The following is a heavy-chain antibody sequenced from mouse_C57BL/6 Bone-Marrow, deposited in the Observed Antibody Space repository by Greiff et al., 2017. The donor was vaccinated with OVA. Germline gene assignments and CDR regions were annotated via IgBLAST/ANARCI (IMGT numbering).Heavy chain of an antibody. CDR3: ARGGEANWDDYFDY. D-gene: IGHD4-1*01. CDR2: ISDGGSYT. CDR1: GFTFSSYA. V-gene: IGHV5-4*03. Sequence: EVMLVESGGGLVKPGGSLKLSCAASGFTFSSYAMSWVRQTPEKRLEWVATISDGGSYTYYPDNVKGRFTISRDNAKNNLYLQMSHLKSEDTAMYYCARGGEANWDDYFDYWGQGTTLTVSS. J-gene: IGHJ2*01.